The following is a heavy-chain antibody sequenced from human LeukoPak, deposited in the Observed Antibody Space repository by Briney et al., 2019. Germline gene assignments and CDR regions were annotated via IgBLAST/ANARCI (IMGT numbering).Heavy chain of an antibody. J-gene: IGHJ4*02. CDR2: IYSSGST. Sequence: KPSETLSLTCTVSGGSISSYYWSWIRQPARKGLEWIWRIYSSGSTNYNPSLKSRVTMSVDTSKNQFSLKLSSVTAADTAVYYCARGQKERGSYLFDSWGQGTLVTVSS. CDR3: ARGQKERGSYLFDS. D-gene: IGHD1-26*01. CDR1: GGSISSYY. V-gene: IGHV4-4*07.